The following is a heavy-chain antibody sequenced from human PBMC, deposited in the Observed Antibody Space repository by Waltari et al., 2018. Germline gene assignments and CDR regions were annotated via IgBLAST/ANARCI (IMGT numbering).Heavy chain of an antibody. V-gene: IGHV4-38-2*01. CDR2: HYGARTT. J-gene: IGHJ3*01. D-gene: IGHD3-10*01. CDR3: TGRMMTAVAGGGASDV. Sequence: QVQLQESGPRLVKPSETLSLPCAVSGYSISSRWYWVCMRHLPGKGLEWIGSHYGARTTYYSPLLQRRVTISSDTSTNISYLNLTAVAAADTATYCCTGRMMTAVAGGGASDVWGQGTLVTVSS. CDR1: GYSISSRWY.